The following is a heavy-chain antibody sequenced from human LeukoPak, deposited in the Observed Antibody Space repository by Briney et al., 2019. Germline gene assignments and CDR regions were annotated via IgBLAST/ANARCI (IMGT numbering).Heavy chain of an antibody. CDR2: ISAYNGNT. CDR3: ARGRGMEEDDNWFDP. D-gene: IGHD1-1*01. CDR1: GYTFTSYG. J-gene: IGHJ5*02. V-gene: IGHV1-18*01. Sequence: ASVKVSCKASGYTFTSYGISWVRQAPGQGLEWMGWISAYNGNTNYAQKLQGRVTMTTDTSTSTAYMELRSLRSDDTAVYYCARGRGMEEDDNWFDPWGQGTLVTVSS.